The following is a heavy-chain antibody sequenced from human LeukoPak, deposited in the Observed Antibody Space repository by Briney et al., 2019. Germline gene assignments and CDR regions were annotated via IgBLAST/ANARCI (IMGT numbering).Heavy chain of an antibody. CDR2: ISAYNGNT. D-gene: IGHD3-10*01. Sequence: GASVKVSCKASGYTFTSYGISWVRQAPGQGLEWMGWISAYNGNTNYAQKLQGRVTMTTDTSTSTAYMELRSLRSDDTAVYYCARAPRTYYYGSGSYYNSFDYWGQGTLVTVSS. CDR1: GYTFTSYG. J-gene: IGHJ4*02. V-gene: IGHV1-18*01. CDR3: ARAPRTYYYGSGSYYNSFDY.